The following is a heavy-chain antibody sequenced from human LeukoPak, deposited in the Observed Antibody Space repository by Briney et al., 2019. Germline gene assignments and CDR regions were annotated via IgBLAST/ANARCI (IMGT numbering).Heavy chain of an antibody. V-gene: IGHV3-23*01. CDR2: ISGSGGST. J-gene: IGHJ4*02. CDR1: GFTFSSYA. Sequence: SGGSLRLSCAASGFTFSSYAMSWVRQAPGKGLEWVSAISGSGGSTYYADSVKGRFTISRDNSKNTLYLQMNSLRAKDTAVYYCAKIPWGSYGPSGFHYWGQGTLVTVSS. D-gene: IGHD5-18*01. CDR3: AKIPWGSYGPSGFHY.